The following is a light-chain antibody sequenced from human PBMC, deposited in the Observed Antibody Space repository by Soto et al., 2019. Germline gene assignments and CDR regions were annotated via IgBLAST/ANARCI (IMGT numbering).Light chain of an antibody. CDR2: DVR. Sequence: QSALTXPVSVSGSPGQSITISCSGKRSDVGGYNYVSWYQQHPGKAPKLMIYDVRNRPSGVSNRFSGSKSVNTASLTISGLQAEDEADYYCSSYTTISTYVFGTETKVTVL. J-gene: IGLJ1*01. CDR3: SSYTTISTYV. CDR1: RSDVGGYNY. V-gene: IGLV2-14*01.